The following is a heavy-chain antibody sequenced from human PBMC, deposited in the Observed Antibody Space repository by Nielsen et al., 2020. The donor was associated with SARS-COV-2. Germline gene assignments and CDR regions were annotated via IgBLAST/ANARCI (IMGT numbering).Heavy chain of an antibody. D-gene: IGHD7-27*01. CDR2: IYHSGNT. Sequence: PCAASGFTLSSYAMSWVRQAPGKGLEWIGEIYHSGNTNYNPSLKSRVTISVDKSKNQFSLKVNSVTAADTAVYYCARDPLGYMDVWGKGTTVTVSS. CDR1: GFTLSSYAM. CDR3: ARDPLGYMDV. J-gene: IGHJ6*03. V-gene: IGHV4-4*02.